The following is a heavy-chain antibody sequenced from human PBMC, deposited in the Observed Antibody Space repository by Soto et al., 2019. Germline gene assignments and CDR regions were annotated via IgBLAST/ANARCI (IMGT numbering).Heavy chain of an antibody. J-gene: IGHJ4*02. V-gene: IGHV1-18*01. CDR1: GYSFTSYA. Sequence: QVQLVQSGAAVVKPGASVKVSCKASGYSFTSYAISWVRQAPGQGLEWMGWISASNGNTDYAQKLQGRVTRTTDTSTSTTYMELRSLRSDDTAVYYCVRDGGVVVPRTLWWTFDYWGPGTLVTVSS. CDR2: ISASNGNT. D-gene: IGHD2-15*01. CDR3: VRDGGVVVPRTLWWTFDY.